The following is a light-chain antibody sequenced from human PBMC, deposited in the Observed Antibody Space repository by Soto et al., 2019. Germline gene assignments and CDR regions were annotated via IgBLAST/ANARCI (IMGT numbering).Light chain of an antibody. CDR1: QSMGSN. CDR2: GAS. V-gene: IGKV3-15*01. J-gene: IGKJ1*01. Sequence: EIVLTQSPATLSLSPGESATLSCRASQSMGSNVAWYRQKPGQAPRLLIYGASTRAAGIPARLSGSGSGTEFTLTITSLQSEDFAVYYCQQFHNWPRTFGQGTKVDI. CDR3: QQFHNWPRT.